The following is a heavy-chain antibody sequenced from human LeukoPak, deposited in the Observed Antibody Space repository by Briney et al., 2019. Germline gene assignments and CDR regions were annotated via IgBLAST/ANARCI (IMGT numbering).Heavy chain of an antibody. CDR1: GFTFSSYG. J-gene: IGHJ4*02. Sequence: AGGSLRLSCAASGFTFSSYGMHWVRQAPGKGLEWVAVISYDGSSEYFADSVKGRFTISRDNSKNTLYLHMNSLRPEDTAVYYCAKDNDHCNSNCRAFDYWGQGTLVTVSS. CDR3: AKDNDHCNSNCRAFDY. V-gene: IGHV3-30*18. D-gene: IGHD2/OR15-2a*01. CDR2: ISYDGSSE.